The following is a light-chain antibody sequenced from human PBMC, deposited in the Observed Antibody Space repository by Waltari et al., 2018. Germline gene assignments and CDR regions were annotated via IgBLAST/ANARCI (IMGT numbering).Light chain of an antibody. CDR3: QQCDDSPSCT. J-gene: IGKJ2*02. V-gene: IGKV3-20*01. Sequence: EIVLTHSPGTLSLSPGDRDPLSCRASQSVGSDYLTWYQQKPGQAPRLLIYGPSNTAAGIPDRFSGSGSGTDFTLTISRLEPEDFAVYYCQQCDDSPSCTCGQGTKLEI. CDR2: GPS. CDR1: QSVGSDY.